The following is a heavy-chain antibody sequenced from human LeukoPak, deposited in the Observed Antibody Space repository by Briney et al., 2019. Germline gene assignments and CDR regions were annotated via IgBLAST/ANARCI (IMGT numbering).Heavy chain of an antibody. V-gene: IGHV1-18*04. CDR2: ISAYNGNT. CDR3: ARGPRPRMIVVVNLDY. D-gene: IGHD3-22*01. J-gene: IGHJ4*02. Sequence: ASVKVSCKASGYTFTDYDLNWVRQAPGQGLEWMGWISAYNGNTNYAQKLQGRVTMTTDTSTSTAYMELRSLRSDDTAVYYCARGPRPRMIVVVNLDYWGQGTLVTVSS. CDR1: GYTFTDYD.